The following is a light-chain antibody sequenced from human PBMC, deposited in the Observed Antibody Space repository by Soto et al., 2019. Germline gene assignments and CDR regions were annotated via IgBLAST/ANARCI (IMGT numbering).Light chain of an antibody. CDR1: SSDVGNYKF. CDR2: EVS. CDR3: CSYAGSYSSHD. J-gene: IGLJ1*01. V-gene: IGLV2-23*02. Sequence: QSVLTQPASVSGCPGQSITISCTGSSSDVGNYKFVSWYQQYPGNAPKVMLYEVSKPPSGVSYRFSGSQSGNSASLTISRLQSEDAADYYCCSYAGSYSSHDFGTGTKVTFL.